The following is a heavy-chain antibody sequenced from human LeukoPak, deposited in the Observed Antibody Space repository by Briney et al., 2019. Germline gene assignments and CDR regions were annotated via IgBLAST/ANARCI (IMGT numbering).Heavy chain of an antibody. J-gene: IGHJ4*02. CDR1: GYTFTSYG. CDR2: ISAYNGNT. D-gene: IGHD3-22*01. V-gene: IGHV1-18*01. CDR3: ARDHYYDSSGYTRSADY. Sequence: ASVKVSCKASGYTFTSYGISWVRQAPGQGLEWMGWISAYNGNTNYAQKLQGRVTMTTDTSTSTAYMELRSLRSGDTAVYYCARDHYYDSSGYTRSADYWGQGTLVTVSS.